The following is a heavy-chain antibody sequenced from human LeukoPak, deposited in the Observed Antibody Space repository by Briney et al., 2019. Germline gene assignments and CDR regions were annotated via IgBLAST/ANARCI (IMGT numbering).Heavy chain of an antibody. CDR2: IRYEGSNK. Sequence: GGSLRLSCAASGFTLSSYGMHWVRPAPGKGLEWVAFIRYEGSNKYYADSVKGRFTNSRDNSKNTLYLQMNSLRAEDTAVYYCAKVGLGSTWYYDSSGYYTIDSDDYWGQGTLVTVSS. CDR3: AKVGLGSTWYYDSSGYYTIDSDDY. V-gene: IGHV3-30*02. D-gene: IGHD3-22*01. CDR1: GFTLSSYG. J-gene: IGHJ4*02.